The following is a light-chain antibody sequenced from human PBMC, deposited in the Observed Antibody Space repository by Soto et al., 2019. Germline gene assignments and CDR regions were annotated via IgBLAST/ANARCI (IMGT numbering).Light chain of an antibody. CDR2: AAY. Sequence: DIQMTQSPSSLSASEGDRVTITCRASQSISSYVNWHQQKPGKAPKLLIYAAYSLQSGVPSSFSGSGSWKEFTLTISSHQPQDFETYYCKQNYSNPMYTFGHGTQLAI. CDR1: QSISSY. V-gene: IGKV1-39*01. CDR3: KQNYSNPMYT. J-gene: IGKJ2*01.